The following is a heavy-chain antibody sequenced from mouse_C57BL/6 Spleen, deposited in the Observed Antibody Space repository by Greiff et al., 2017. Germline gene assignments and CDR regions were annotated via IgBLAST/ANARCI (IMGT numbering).Heavy chain of an antibody. CDR2: INPSSGYT. Sequence: QVQLQQSGAELAKPGASVKLSCKASGYTFTSYWMHWVKQRPGQGLEWIGYINPSSGYTKYNQKFKDKATLTADNSSSTAYMQLSSLTYEDSAVXYGARSRGPWYFDVWGTGTTVTVSS. V-gene: IGHV1-7*01. J-gene: IGHJ1*03. CDR1: GYTFTSYW. CDR3: ARSRGPWYFDV.